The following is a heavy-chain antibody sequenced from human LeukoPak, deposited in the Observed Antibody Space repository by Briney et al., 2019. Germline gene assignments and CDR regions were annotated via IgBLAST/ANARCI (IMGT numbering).Heavy chain of an antibody. CDR1: GFTFSSHG. J-gene: IGHJ4*02. CDR3: AKEDYYYGSGSLDY. Sequence: GGSLRLSCAASGFTFSSHGMHWVRQAPGKGLEWVAVISYDGSNKYYADSVKGRFTISRDNAKNSLYLQMNSLRAEDTAVYYCAKEDYYYGSGSLDYWGQGTLVTVSS. V-gene: IGHV3-30*18. D-gene: IGHD3-10*01. CDR2: ISYDGSNK.